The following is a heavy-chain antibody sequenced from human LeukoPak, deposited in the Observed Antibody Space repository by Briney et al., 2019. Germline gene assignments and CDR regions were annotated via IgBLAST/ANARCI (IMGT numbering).Heavy chain of an antibody. CDR1: GGSISSGSYY. CDR3: ARDAPTAYCSGGTCYFDY. CDR2: IYTSGST. V-gene: IGHV4-61*02. D-gene: IGHD2-15*01. Sequence: SQTLSLTCTVSGGSISSGSYYWSWIRQPAGKGLEWIGRIYTSGSTNYNPSLKSRVTISLDTSKNQSSLKLSSVTAADTAVYYCARDAPTAYCSGGTCYFDYWGQGTLVTVSS. J-gene: IGHJ4*02.